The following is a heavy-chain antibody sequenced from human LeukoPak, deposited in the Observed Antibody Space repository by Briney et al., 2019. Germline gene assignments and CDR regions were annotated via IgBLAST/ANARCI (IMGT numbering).Heavy chain of an antibody. CDR1: GFTFSAYA. CDR3: AKGSIAVAGNHYFDY. D-gene: IGHD6-19*01. CDR2: ISGSAGST. Sequence: GGSLRLSSAASGFTFSAYAMSWVRQVPGKGLDWVASISGSAGSTNYADSVKGRFTISRDNSRNTLDLQMSSLRAEDSAIYYCAKGSIAVAGNHYFDYWGQGTLVTASS. J-gene: IGHJ4*02. V-gene: IGHV3-23*01.